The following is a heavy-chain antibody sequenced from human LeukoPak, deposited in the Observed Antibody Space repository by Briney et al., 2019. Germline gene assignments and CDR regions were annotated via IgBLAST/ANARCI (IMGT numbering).Heavy chain of an antibody. V-gene: IGHV4-31*03. CDR1: GGSISSGGYY. J-gene: IGHJ4*02. CDR2: IYYSGST. Sequence: TSSETLSLTCTVSGGSISSGGYYWSWIRQHPGKGLEWIGYIYYSGSTYYNPSLKSRVTISVDTSKNQFSLKLSSVTAADTAVYYCARAIYGDLAPPDYWGQGTLVTVSS. CDR3: ARAIYGDLAPPDY. D-gene: IGHD4-17*01.